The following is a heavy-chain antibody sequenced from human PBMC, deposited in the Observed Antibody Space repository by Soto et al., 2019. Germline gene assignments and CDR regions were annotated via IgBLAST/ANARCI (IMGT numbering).Heavy chain of an antibody. J-gene: IGHJ4*02. V-gene: IGHV1-69*01. Sequence: QVQLVQSGAEVKKPGSSVKVSCKASGGTFSSYAISWVRQAPGQGLEWMGGIIPIFGTANYAQKFQGRVTITADEATSTAYMERSSLRSEDTAVYYCAREYYDSSGWGEVFDYWGQGTLVTVSS. CDR2: IIPIFGTA. CDR3: AREYYDSSGWGEVFDY. CDR1: GGTFSSYA. D-gene: IGHD3-22*01.